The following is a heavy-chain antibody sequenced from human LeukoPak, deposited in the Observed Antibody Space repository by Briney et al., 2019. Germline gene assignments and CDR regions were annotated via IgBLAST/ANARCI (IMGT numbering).Heavy chain of an antibody. CDR1: GDSLSSNTAA. CDR2: TYFRSKWYH. CDR3: AREDSSGWYYFDY. V-gene: IGHV6-1*01. D-gene: IGHD6-19*01. Sequence: SQTLSLTCAISGDSLSSNTAAWNWIRQSPSRGLEWLGRTYFRSKWYHDYAVSVESRITLNPDTSKNQFSLQLNSVTPEDTAVYYCAREDSSGWYYFDYWGQGTLVTVSS. J-gene: IGHJ4*02.